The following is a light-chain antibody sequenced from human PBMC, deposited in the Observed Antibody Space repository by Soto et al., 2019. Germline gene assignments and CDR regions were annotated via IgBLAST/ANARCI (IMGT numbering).Light chain of an antibody. CDR1: SSDVGAYKY. J-gene: IGLJ2*01. Sequence: QSALTQPRSASGSPGQSVTISCTGTSSDVGAYKYVSWYQQHPGKAPKFMIYDVNKRPSGVPDRFSGSKSGNTASLTISGLQAEDEADYYCCSYAGSFTLIFGGGTKVTVL. V-gene: IGLV2-11*01. CDR3: CSYAGSFTLI. CDR2: DVN.